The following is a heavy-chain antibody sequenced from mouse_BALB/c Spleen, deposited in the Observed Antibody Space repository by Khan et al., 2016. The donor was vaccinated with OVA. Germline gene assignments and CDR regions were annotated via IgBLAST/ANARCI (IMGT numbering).Heavy chain of an antibody. CDR1: GFSLTSYG. Sequence: VQLQESGPGLVAPSQSLSITCTISGFSLTSYGVHWVRQPPGKGLEWLVVIWSDGSTTYNSALKSRLSISKDNSKSQVFLKMNSLQTDDTAMYYCARHLYYYGSSAMDYWGQVTSVPVSS. J-gene: IGHJ4*01. CDR2: IWSDGST. D-gene: IGHD1-1*01. V-gene: IGHV2-6-1*01. CDR3: ARHLYYYGSSAMDY.